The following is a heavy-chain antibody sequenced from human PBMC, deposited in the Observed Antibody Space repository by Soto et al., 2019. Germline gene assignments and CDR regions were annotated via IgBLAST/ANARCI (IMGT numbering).Heavy chain of an antibody. V-gene: IGHV3-48*02. CDR1: GFTFSSYS. J-gene: IGHJ6*02. Sequence: GGSLRLSCAASGFTFSSYSMNWVRQAPGKGLEWVSYISSSSTIYYADSVKGRFTISRDNAKNSLYLQMNSLRDEDTAVYYCARDFGRVTTGKTDRYYYYYYGMDVWGQGTTVTVS. CDR2: ISSSSTI. D-gene: IGHD4-17*01. CDR3: ARDFGRVTTGKTDRYYYYYYGMDV.